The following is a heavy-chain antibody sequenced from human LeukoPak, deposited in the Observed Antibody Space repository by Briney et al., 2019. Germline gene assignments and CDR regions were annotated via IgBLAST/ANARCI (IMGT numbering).Heavy chain of an antibody. Sequence: GASVKVSCKASGYTFTSYGISWVRQAPGQGLEWMGWISAYNGNTNYAQKLQGRVTMTTDTSTSTAYMELRSLRSDDTAVYYCAREQSSGWYVAWFDPWGQGTLVTVSS. V-gene: IGHV1-18*01. CDR2: ISAYNGNT. J-gene: IGHJ5*02. CDR1: GYTFTSYG. CDR3: AREQSSGWYVAWFDP. D-gene: IGHD6-19*01.